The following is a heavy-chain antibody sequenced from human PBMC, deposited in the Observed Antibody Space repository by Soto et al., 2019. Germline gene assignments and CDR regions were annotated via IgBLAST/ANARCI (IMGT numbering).Heavy chain of an antibody. CDR2: INPNGGST. CDR1: GYTFTNYY. Sequence: ASVKVSCKASGYTFTNYYMHWVRQAPGQGLEWMGTINPNGGSTNYAQKFQGRVTMTRDTSTSTVYMELSSLRSEDTAVYYCARSTVPRQYYYYYMDVWGQGTTVTVSS. J-gene: IGHJ6*03. V-gene: IGHV1-46*03. CDR3: ARSTVPRQYYYYYMDV. D-gene: IGHD4-17*01.